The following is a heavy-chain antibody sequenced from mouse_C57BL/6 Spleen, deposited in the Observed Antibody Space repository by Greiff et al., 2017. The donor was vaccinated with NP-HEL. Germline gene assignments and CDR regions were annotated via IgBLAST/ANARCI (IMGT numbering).Heavy chain of an antibody. CDR1: GYTFTGYN. CDR2: INPNNGGT. J-gene: IGHJ1*03. CDR3: ARCSSSFYWYFDV. D-gene: IGHD1-1*01. Sequence: VQLQQSGPELVKPGASVKIPCKASGYTFTGYNMDWVKQSPGQSLEWIGDINPNNGGTIYNQKFKGKATLTVDKSSSTAYMELRSLTSEDTAVYYCARCSSSFYWYFDVWGTGTTVTVSS. V-gene: IGHV1-18*01.